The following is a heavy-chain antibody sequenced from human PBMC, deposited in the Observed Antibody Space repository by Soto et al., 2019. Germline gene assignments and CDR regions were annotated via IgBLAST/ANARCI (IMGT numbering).Heavy chain of an antibody. CDR3: TRESGYYDYIWGSYTDAFDI. V-gene: IGHV3-49*03. Sequence: GGSLRLSCTASGFTFGDYAMSWFRQAPGKGLEWVVFIRSKAYGGTTEYAASVKGRFTISRDDSKSIAYLQMNSLKTEDTAVYYCTRESGYYDYIWGSYTDAFDIWGQGTMVTVSS. D-gene: IGHD3-16*01. CDR2: IRSKAYGGTT. J-gene: IGHJ3*02. CDR1: GFTFGDYA.